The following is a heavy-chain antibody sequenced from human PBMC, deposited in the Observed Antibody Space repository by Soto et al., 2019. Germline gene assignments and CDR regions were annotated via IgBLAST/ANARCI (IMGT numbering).Heavy chain of an antibody. Sequence: GASVKVSCKASGYTFTSYAMHWVRQAPGQRLEWMGWINAGNGNTKYSQKFQGRVTITRDTSASTAYMELSSLRSEDTAVYYCARDLQRITMVRGVIGGMDVWGQGTTVTVSS. CDR3: ARDLQRITMVRGVIGGMDV. D-gene: IGHD3-10*01. CDR2: INAGNGNT. V-gene: IGHV1-3*01. J-gene: IGHJ6*02. CDR1: GYTFTSYA.